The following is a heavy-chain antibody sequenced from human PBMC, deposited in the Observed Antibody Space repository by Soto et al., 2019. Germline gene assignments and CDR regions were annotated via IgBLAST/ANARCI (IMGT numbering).Heavy chain of an antibody. J-gene: IGHJ5*02. V-gene: IGHV1-69*12. CDR2: IIPIFGTA. Sequence: QVQLVQSGAEVKKPGSSVKVSCKASGGTFSSYAISWVRQAPGQGLEWMGGIIPIFGTANYAQKFQGRVTLTADESTSTAYMELSSLRSEDTAVYYCARSGEYCISTSCYVSWFDPWGQGTLVTVSS. CDR3: ARSGEYCISTSCYVSWFDP. D-gene: IGHD2-2*01. CDR1: GGTFSSYA.